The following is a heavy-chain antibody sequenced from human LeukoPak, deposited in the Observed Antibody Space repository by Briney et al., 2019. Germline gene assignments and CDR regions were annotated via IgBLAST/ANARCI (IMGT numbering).Heavy chain of an antibody. CDR2: INWNGGST. CDR1: GFTFDDYG. CDR3: ARDLAAAGTFDY. V-gene: IGHV3-20*01. Sequence: GGSLRLSCAASGFTFDDYGMSWVRQAPGKGLEWVSGINWNGGSTGYADSVKGRFTNSRDNAKNSLYLQMNSLRAEDTALYHCARDLAAAGTFDYWGQGTLVTVSS. D-gene: IGHD6-13*01. J-gene: IGHJ4*02.